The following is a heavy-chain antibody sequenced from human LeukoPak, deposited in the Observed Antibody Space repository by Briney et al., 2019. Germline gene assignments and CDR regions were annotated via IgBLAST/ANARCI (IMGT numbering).Heavy chain of an antibody. J-gene: IGHJ4*02. CDR1: GYTFTSYY. D-gene: IGHD3-22*01. CDR3: ARVPDYYDSSGYRDY. Sequence: ASVNVSFKASGYTFTSYYMHWVRQAPGQGLEWMGIINPSGGSTSYAQKFQGRVTMTRDTSTSTVYMELSSLRSEDTAVYYCARVPDYYDSSGYRDYWGQGTLVTVSS. V-gene: IGHV1-46*01. CDR2: INPSGGST.